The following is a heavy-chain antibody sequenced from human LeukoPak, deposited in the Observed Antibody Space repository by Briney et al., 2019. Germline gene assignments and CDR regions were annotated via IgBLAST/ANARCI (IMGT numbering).Heavy chain of an antibody. Sequence: GGSLRLSCAASGLTFSDYYMTWVRQAPGKGLEWVSSISGTGTTIYSADSVRGRFTVSRDNARNSLFLHMNSLRAEDTAVYYCAVQITMIVVVPYFDYWGQGTLVTVSS. D-gene: IGHD3-22*01. CDR2: ISGTGTTI. CDR1: GLTFSDYY. J-gene: IGHJ4*02. V-gene: IGHV3-11*04. CDR3: AVQITMIVVVPYFDY.